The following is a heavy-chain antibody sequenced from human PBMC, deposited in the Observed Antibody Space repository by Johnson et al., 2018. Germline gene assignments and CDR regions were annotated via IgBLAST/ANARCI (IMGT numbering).Heavy chain of an antibody. D-gene: IGHD4-17*01. V-gene: IGHV4-59*01. Sequence: QVQLQESGPGLVKPSETLSLTCTVSGGSISGYYWSWIRQSPGKPPEWLGYVYDSGITHYKPSLRSRLTILVDTSKSQFSLKLTSVTAADTAVDYCARDGGRDGDEGHGYMDVWGKGTTVTVSS. CDR2: VYDSGIT. J-gene: IGHJ6*03. CDR3: ARDGGRDGDEGHGYMDV. CDR1: GGSISGYY.